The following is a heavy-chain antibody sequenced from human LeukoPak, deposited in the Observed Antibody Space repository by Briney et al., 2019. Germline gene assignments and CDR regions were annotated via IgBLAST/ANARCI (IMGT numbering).Heavy chain of an antibody. V-gene: IGHV3-33*01. D-gene: IGHD1-26*01. Sequence: GGSLRLSCTASGFNFGSDAMHWVRQAPGKGLEWVAFIWSDGSNDHYADSVKGRFTISRDNSKNTVCLQMNSLRVEDTAVYYCARVRVGAPRGIDYWGQGTLVTVSS. CDR3: ARVRVGAPRGIDY. CDR2: IWSDGSND. J-gene: IGHJ4*02. CDR1: GFNFGSDA.